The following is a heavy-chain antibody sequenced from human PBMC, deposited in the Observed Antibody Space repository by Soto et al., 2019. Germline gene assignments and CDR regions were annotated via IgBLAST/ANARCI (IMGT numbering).Heavy chain of an antibody. V-gene: IGHV1-18*04. CDR2: ISAYNGNT. D-gene: IGHD3-22*01. CDR3: ARLPYYDSSGYYSDY. Sequence: ASVKVSCKASGYTFTGYYMHWVRQAPGQGLEWMGWISAYNGNTNYAQKLQGRVTMTTDTSTSTAYMELRSLRSDDTAVYYCARLPYYDSSGYYSDYWGQGTLVTVSS. J-gene: IGHJ4*02. CDR1: GYTFTGYY.